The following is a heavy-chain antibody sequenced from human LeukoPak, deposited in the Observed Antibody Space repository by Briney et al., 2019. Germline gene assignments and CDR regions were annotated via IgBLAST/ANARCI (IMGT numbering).Heavy chain of an antibody. CDR1: GYAFTGYD. Sequence: ASVKVSCKAAGYAFTGYDINWVRQATGQGLEWMGWMNPNSGNTGYAQKLQGRVTMTTDTSTSTAYMELRSLRSDDTAVYYCARVSALGPQFSYYYGSGSYFDYWGQRTLVTVSS. D-gene: IGHD3-10*01. J-gene: IGHJ4*02. CDR3: ARVSALGPQFSYYYGSGSYFDY. V-gene: IGHV1-8*02. CDR2: MNPNSGNT.